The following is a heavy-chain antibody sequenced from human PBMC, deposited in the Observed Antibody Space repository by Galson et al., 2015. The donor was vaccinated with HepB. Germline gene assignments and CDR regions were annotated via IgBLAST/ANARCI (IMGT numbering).Heavy chain of an antibody. CDR2: INVGNGNT. D-gene: IGHD3-9*01. Sequence: SVKVSCKASGYTFTHYTIHWVRQAPGQRPEWMGWINVGNGNTKYSQNLQGRVTISRDTSASTAYMELSSLRSEDTAVYYCARGEGAQRYFDWFATPGYWGQGTLVTVSS. CDR1: GYTFTHYT. J-gene: IGHJ4*02. CDR3: ARGEGAQRYFDWFATPGY. V-gene: IGHV1-3*01.